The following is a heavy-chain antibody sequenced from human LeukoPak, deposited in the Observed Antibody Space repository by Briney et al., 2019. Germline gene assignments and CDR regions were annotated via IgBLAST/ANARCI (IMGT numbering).Heavy chain of an antibody. D-gene: IGHD5-18*01. CDR3: ARGYSYGYSFDY. V-gene: IGHV1-69*05. CDR1: GGTFSSYA. Sequence: SVKVSCKASGGTFSSYAISWVRQAPGQGLEWMGGIIPIFGTANYAQKFQGRVTITTDESTSTAYMELSSLRSEDTAVYFCARGYSYGYSFDYWGQGTLVTVSS. CDR2: IIPIFGTA. J-gene: IGHJ4*02.